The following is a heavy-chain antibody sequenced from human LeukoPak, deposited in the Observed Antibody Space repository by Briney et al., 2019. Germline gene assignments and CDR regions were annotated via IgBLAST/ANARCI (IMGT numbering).Heavy chain of an antibody. D-gene: IGHD3-22*01. J-gene: IGHJ3*02. CDR2: IKQDGSE. Sequence: PGGSLRLSCAASGFTFSSYWMSWVRQAPGKGLEWVAHIKQDGSEYYVDSVKGLFTISRDNAKNSLYLQMNSLRAEDTAVYYCAKKGVDSSGYYRPDAFDIWGQGTMVTVSS. CDR3: AKKGVDSSGYYRPDAFDI. CDR1: GFTFSSYW. V-gene: IGHV3-7*03.